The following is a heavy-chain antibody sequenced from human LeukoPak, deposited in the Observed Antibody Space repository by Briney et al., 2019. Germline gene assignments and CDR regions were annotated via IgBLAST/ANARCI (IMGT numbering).Heavy chain of an antibody. Sequence: GGSLRLSCAASGFTFSSYSMNWVRQAPGKGLEWVSSISSSSSYIYYADSVKGRFTISRDNAKNSLFLQMNSLRAEDTAVYYCARDGYCSGGSCYSATDYWGQGTLVTVSS. V-gene: IGHV3-21*01. D-gene: IGHD2-15*01. CDR3: ARDGYCSGGSCYSATDY. J-gene: IGHJ4*02. CDR1: GFTFSSYS. CDR2: ISSSSSYI.